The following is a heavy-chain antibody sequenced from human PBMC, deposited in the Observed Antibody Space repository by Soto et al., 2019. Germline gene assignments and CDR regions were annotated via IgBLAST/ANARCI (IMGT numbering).Heavy chain of an antibody. V-gene: IGHV3-30*18. J-gene: IGHJ6*02. D-gene: IGHD6-19*01. CDR3: VKDDSSGWPYYYGLDV. CDR1: GFTFSSYG. Sequence: GGSLRLSCAASGFTFSSYGMHWVRQAPGKGLEWVAVISYDGINKYYADSVKGRFTISRDNSRNTLYLQMSSLRAEDTAVYYCVKDDSSGWPYYYGLDVWGQGXTVTVSS. CDR2: ISYDGINK.